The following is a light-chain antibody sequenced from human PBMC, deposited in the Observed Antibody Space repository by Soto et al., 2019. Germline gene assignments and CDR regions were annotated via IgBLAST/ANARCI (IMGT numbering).Light chain of an antibody. CDR1: ETIIDY. CDR2: SAS. Sequence: DIQMSQSPSSLSASVGDSVTITCRASETIIDYLNWYQQQPGEAPKLLIFSASSLHSGVPSRFRGSGSGTHFTLSIISRQPEDFATYFCQQIFSAPRSFGQGVKLQAK. V-gene: IGKV1-39*01. CDR3: QQIFSAPRS. J-gene: IGKJ2*03.